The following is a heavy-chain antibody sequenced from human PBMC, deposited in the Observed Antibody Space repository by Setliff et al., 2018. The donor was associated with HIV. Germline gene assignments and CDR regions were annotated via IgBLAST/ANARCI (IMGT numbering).Heavy chain of an antibody. Sequence: GGSLRLSCAASGFTFSNFWMHWVRQAPGKGLVWVSRINSDGSSTTYADSVNGRFTISRDNAKNMLYLQMNSLRAEDTAMYYCARDPHNWNSNWFDPWGQGTLVTVSS. CDR2: INSDGSST. D-gene: IGHD1-7*01. J-gene: IGHJ5*02. V-gene: IGHV3-74*03. CDR1: GFTFSNFW. CDR3: ARDPHNWNSNWFDP.